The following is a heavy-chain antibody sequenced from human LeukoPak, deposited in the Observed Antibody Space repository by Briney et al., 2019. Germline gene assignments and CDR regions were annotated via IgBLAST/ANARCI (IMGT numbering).Heavy chain of an antibody. Sequence: PGGSLRLSCVASEFDFFKYGMQWVRQAPGKGLVWVSRIFTDGSTTSYADSVKGRFTISRDNAENTLYLEMKSLRVEDTAVYYCARELPREVTLDYWGQGTLVTVSP. D-gene: IGHD2-21*02. CDR3: ARELPREVTLDY. CDR2: IFTDGSTT. V-gene: IGHV3-74*01. CDR1: EFDFFKYG. J-gene: IGHJ4*01.